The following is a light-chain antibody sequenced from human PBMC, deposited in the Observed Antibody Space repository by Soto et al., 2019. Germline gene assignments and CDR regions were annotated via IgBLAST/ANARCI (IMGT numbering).Light chain of an antibody. CDR1: QSISSW. V-gene: IGKV1-5*01. Sequence: DIQMTQSPSTLSASVGDRVTITCRASQSISSWLAWYQQKPGKAPNLLIYDASSLKSGVPSRFSGSGSATEFTLTISSLQPDDSATYYCQQYNSYSNTFGQGTKLESK. J-gene: IGKJ2*01. CDR2: DAS. CDR3: QQYNSYSNT.